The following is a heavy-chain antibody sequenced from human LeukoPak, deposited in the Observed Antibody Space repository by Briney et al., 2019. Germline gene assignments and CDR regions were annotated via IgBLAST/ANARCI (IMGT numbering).Heavy chain of an antibody. CDR1: GGSISSYY. J-gene: IGHJ3*02. D-gene: IGHD3-22*01. CDR3: ARDAYYDSSGYYYASAFDI. Sequence: SETLSLTCTVSGGSISSYYWSWVRPPAGKGLEWIGRIYTSGSTNYHPSLKSRATMSVDTYKNQFSLKLSSVTVADTAVYYCARDAYYDSSGYYYASAFDIWGQGTMVTVSS. V-gene: IGHV4-4*07. CDR2: IYTSGST.